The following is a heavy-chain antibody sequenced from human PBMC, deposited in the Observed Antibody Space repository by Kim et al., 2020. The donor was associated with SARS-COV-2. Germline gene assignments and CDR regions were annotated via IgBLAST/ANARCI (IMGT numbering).Heavy chain of an antibody. CDR3: ARGFSGYYFDY. Sequence: GGSLRLSCAASGFTFSSFTMNWVRQAPGKGLEWVSYISSSSSTIYYADSVKGRFTISRDNAKNSLFLQVNSLRAEDTAVYYCARGFSGYYFDYWGQGTLVTVSS. CDR2: ISSSSSTI. J-gene: IGHJ4*02. V-gene: IGHV3-48*01. D-gene: IGHD1-26*01. CDR1: GFTFSSFT.